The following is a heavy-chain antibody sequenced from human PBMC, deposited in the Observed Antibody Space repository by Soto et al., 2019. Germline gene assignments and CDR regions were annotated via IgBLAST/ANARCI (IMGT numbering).Heavy chain of an antibody. CDR2: ISSSSSYI. Sequence: PGGSLRVSCAASGFTFSSYSMNWVRQAPGKGLEWVSSISSSSSYIYYADSVKGRFTISRDNAKNSLYLQMNSLRAEDTAVYYCARDRYSSSSYYYYYYGMDVSGHGPTVTVSS. CDR1: GFTFSSYS. J-gene: IGHJ6*02. CDR3: ARDRYSSSSYYYYYYGMDV. D-gene: IGHD6-13*01. V-gene: IGHV3-21*01.